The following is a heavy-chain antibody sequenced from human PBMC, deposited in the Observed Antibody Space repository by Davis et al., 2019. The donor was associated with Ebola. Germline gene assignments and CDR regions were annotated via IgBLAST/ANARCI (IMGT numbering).Heavy chain of an antibody. V-gene: IGHV3-48*04. D-gene: IGHD5-18*01. CDR1: GFTFSSYS. Sequence: GESLKISCAASGFTFSSYSMNWVRQAPGKGLEWVSYISSSSSTIYYADSVKGRFTISRDNAKNSLYLQMNSLRAEDTAVYYCARARWIQLWLFDYWGQGTLVTVSS. CDR3: ARARWIQLWLFDY. J-gene: IGHJ4*02. CDR2: ISSSSSTI.